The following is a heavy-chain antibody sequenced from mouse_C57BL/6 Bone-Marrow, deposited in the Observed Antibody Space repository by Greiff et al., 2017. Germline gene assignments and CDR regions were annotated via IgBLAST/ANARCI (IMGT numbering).Heavy chain of an antibody. V-gene: IGHV5-9*01. CDR2: ISGGGGNT. CDR1: GFTFSSYT. J-gene: IGHJ3*01. Sequence: EVMLVESGGGLVKPGGSLKLSCAASGFTFSSYTMSWVRQTPEKRLAWVATISGGGGNTYYPDSVKGRFTISRDNAKNTLYLQMSSLRSEDTALYYCARCGMGMVTTSFAYWGQGTLVTVSA. CDR3: ARCGMGMVTTSFAY. D-gene: IGHD2-2*01.